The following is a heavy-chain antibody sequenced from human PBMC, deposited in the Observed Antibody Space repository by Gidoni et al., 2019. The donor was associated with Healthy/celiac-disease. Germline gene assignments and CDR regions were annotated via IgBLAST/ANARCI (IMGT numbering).Heavy chain of an antibody. CDR1: GGTFISYA. D-gene: IGHD3-3*01. CDR2: IIHICGTA. CDR3: ARDGNYYDFWSGNNWFDP. J-gene: IGHJ5*02. Sequence: QVQLVQSGAEVKKPGSSLKFSCKASGGTFISYAISWVRQAPGQGLEWKGGIIHICGTANYAKKFQGRVTITADKSTSTADMERSSMRSEDTAVYYCARDGNYYDFWSGNNWFDPWGQGTLVTVSS. V-gene: IGHV1-69*06.